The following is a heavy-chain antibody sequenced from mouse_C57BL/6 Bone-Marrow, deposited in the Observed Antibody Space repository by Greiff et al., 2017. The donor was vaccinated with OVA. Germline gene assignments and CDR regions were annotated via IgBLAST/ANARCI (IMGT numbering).Heavy chain of an antibody. V-gene: IGHV1-7*01. CDR2: INPGGGYT. CDR1: GYTLTSYW. Sequence: VQLQQSGAELAKPGASVKLSCKASGYTLTSYWMHWAKQRPGQGLDWIGYINPGGGYTQYNQKFTVQATLTADKSSSTAYMQLSRLTYEDSAVYYCARWGLRVAYWGQGTLVTVSA. D-gene: IGHD2-2*01. CDR3: ARWGLRVAY. J-gene: IGHJ3*01.